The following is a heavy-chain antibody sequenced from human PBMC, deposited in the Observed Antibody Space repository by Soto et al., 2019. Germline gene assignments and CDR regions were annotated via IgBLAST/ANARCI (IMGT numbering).Heavy chain of an antibody. CDR2: ISRNSGST. CDR1: GFTFDNYA. J-gene: IGHJ6*02. D-gene: IGHD3-10*01. V-gene: IGHV3-9*01. CDR3: ARREYYSGSGSLSSYGMDV. Sequence: QPGGSLRLSCAASGFTFDNYAMEWVRQAPGKGLEWVSGISRNSGSTGYADSVKGRFTISRDNAKNSLYLQMNSLRAEDTALYYCARREYYSGSGSLSSYGMDVWGQGTTVTVSS.